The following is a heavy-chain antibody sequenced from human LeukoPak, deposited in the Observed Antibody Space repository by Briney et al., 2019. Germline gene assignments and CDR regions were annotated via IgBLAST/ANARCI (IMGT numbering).Heavy chain of an antibody. J-gene: IGHJ4*02. CDR1: GFSFSTYW. D-gene: IGHD1-26*01. Sequence: GGSLRLSCAASGFSFSTYWMTWVRKAPGKGLEWVANIKDDGSENNYVDSVRGRFTISRDNAKNSLYLQLSSLRAEDTAVYYCARDKWTPGYWGQGTLVTVSS. V-gene: IGHV3-7*01. CDR2: IKDDGSEN. CDR3: ARDKWTPGY.